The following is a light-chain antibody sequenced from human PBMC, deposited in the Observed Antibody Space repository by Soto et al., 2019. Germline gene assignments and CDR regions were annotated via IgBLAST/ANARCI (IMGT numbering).Light chain of an antibody. CDR3: QQRSSWPIT. CDR1: QSVDSY. CDR2: GAS. J-gene: IGKJ5*01. Sequence: EIVLTQSTASLSLSPGERTTLSCRASQSVDSYLVWYQQKPGQAPRLLIFGASNRATGIPARFSGSGSGTDFTLTINSLEPEDFAVYYCQQRSSWPITFGQGTRLEIK. V-gene: IGKV3-11*01.